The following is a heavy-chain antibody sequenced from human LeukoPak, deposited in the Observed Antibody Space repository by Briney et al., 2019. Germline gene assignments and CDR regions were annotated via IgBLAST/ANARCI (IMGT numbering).Heavy chain of an antibody. CDR2: IKQDGSEK. J-gene: IGHJ4*02. CDR3: ARVGSYSSSFDY. Sequence: GESLRLSCAASGFTFSNYWMNWVRQAPGKGLEWVANIKQDGSEKYYLDSVKGRFTISRDNAKNSLYLQMNSLRAEDTAVYYCARVGSYSSSFDYWGQGTLVTVSS. D-gene: IGHD6-6*01. V-gene: IGHV3-7*01. CDR1: GFTFSNYW.